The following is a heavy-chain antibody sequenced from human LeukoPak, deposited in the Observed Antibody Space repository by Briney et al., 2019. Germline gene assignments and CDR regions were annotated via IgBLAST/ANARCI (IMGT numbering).Heavy chain of an antibody. D-gene: IGHD1-26*01. Sequence: PGGSLRLSCTASGFTLSKVHVSWVRQLPGKGLEWAGRIKRKNDGETTDYGAPVQARFAISRDDSKNTVYLQMNSLKSDDTGVYYCTTRFLVGGTELVDPWGQGTLVTVSS. CDR3: TTRFLVGGTELVDP. CDR1: GFTLSKVH. V-gene: IGHV3-15*01. CDR2: IKRKNDGETT. J-gene: IGHJ5*02.